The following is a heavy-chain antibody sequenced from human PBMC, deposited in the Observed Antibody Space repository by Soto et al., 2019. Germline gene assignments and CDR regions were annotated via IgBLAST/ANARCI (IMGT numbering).Heavy chain of an antibody. CDR3: ARSIAVAGPSDY. D-gene: IGHD6-19*01. J-gene: IGHJ4*02. Sequence: QVQLQESGPGLVKPSETLSLTCTVSGGSVSSGRHSSSWIRQPPGKVLEWIGYIYYSGSTHYNPSIKSRVTISVDTSKNQFSLKLSSVTAADTAVYCCARSIAVAGPSDYWGQGTLVTVSS. V-gene: IGHV4-61*01. CDR2: IYYSGST. CDR1: GGSVSSGRHS.